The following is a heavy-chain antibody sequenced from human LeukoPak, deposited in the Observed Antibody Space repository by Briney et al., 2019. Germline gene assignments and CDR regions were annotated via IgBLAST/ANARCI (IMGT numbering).Heavy chain of an antibody. J-gene: IGHJ4*02. CDR2: ISAYNGNT. Sequence: ASVKVSCKASGYTFTSYGISWVRQAPGQGLEWMGWISAYNGNTNYAQKLQGRVTMTTDASTSTAYMELRSLRSEDTAVYYCARDKAYYYDSSGYSDYWGQGTLVTVSS. CDR3: ARDKAYYYDSSGYSDY. V-gene: IGHV1-18*01. CDR1: GYTFTSYG. D-gene: IGHD3-22*01.